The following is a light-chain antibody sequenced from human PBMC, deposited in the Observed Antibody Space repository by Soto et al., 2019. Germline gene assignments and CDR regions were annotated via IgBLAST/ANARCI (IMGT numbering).Light chain of an antibody. CDR3: SSYAGSNEYV. CDR1: SSDVGGYNY. CDR2: EVS. J-gene: IGLJ1*01. V-gene: IGLV2-8*01. Sequence: QSALTQPPSASVSPGQSVTISCTGTSSDVGGYNYVSWYQQHPGKAPKLMIYEVSKRPSGVPDRFSGSKSGNTASLTVSGLQAEDEAYYYCSSYAGSNEYVFGTGTKVTVL.